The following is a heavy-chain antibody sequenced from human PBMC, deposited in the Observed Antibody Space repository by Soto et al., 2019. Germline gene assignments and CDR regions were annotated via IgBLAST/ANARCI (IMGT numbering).Heavy chain of an antibody. D-gene: IGHD5-18*01. V-gene: IGHV3-30*18. Sequence: QVQLVESGGGVVQPGRSLRLSCAASGFTFSSYGMHWVRQAPGKGLEWVAVISYDGSNKYYADSVKGRFTISRDNSKNTLYLQMNSLRAEDTAVYYCAKAFLDTAMAYYFDYWGQGTLVTVSS. CDR3: AKAFLDTAMAYYFDY. CDR1: GFTFSSYG. J-gene: IGHJ4*02. CDR2: ISYDGSNK.